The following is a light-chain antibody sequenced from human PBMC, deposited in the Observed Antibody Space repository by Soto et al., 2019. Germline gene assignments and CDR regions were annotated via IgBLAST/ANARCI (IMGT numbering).Light chain of an antibody. Sequence: EIVLTQSPGTLSLSPGERATLSCRASQSVSSNFLAWYQQKPGQAPRLFIYDAANRATGIPDRFNGSGSGTDFTLTISRLEPEDFAVYYCQQYSSSPRTFGQGTKVDIK. CDR1: QSVSSNF. CDR3: QQYSSSPRT. CDR2: DAA. J-gene: IGKJ1*01. V-gene: IGKV3-20*01.